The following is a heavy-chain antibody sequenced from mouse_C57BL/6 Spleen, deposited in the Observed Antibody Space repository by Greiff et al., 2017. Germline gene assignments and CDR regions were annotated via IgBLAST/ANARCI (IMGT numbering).Heavy chain of an antibody. J-gene: IGHJ1*03. CDR1: GYTFTSYG. D-gene: IGHD1-1*01. CDR2: INPRSGNT. Sequence: QVQLQQSGAELARPGASVKLSCKASGYTFTSYGISWVKQRTGQGLEWIGEINPRSGNTYYNEKFKGKATLTADKSSSTAYMELRSLTSEDSAVYFCARSAIYYGSSRYFDVWGTGTTVTVSS. CDR3: ARSAIYYGSSRYFDV. V-gene: IGHV1-81*01.